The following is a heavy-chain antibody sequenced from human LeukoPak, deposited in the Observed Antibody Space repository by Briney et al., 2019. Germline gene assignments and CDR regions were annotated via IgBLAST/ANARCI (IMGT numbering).Heavy chain of an antibody. D-gene: IGHD3-3*01. CDR3: AKQNTLIGVAGFDH. V-gene: IGHV4-59*08. J-gene: IGHJ4*02. CDR1: GGSIYIYY. Sequence: SETLSLTCTDPGGSIYIYYSSSIRQPPGRGLEWIGYIYYSGSTNYNPSLKSRVTISVDTSKNQVSLKMSSVTATRTAVYYCAKQNTLIGVAGFDHWGQGTLVAVSS. CDR2: IYYSGST.